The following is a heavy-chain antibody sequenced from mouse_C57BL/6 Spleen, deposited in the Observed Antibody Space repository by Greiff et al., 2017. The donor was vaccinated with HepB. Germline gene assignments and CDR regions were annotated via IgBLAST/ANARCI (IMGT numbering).Heavy chain of an antibody. Sequence: EVKLVESGGGLVKPGGSLKLSCAASGFTFSDYGMHWVRQAPEKGLEWVAYISSGSSTIYYADTVKGRFTISRDNAKNTLFLQMTSLRSEDTAMYYCARPMVTGAMDYWGQGTSVTVSS. V-gene: IGHV5-17*01. J-gene: IGHJ4*01. CDR3: ARPMVTGAMDY. CDR2: ISSGSSTI. D-gene: IGHD2-2*01. CDR1: GFTFSDYG.